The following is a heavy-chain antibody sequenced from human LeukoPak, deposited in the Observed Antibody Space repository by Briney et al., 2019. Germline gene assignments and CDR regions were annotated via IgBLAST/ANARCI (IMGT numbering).Heavy chain of an antibody. CDR2: ISSSSSYI. J-gene: IGHJ4*02. V-gene: IGHV3-21*01. Sequence: GGSLRLSCAASGFTFSSYAMSWVRQAPGKGLEWVSSISSSSSYIYYADSVKGRFTISRDNAKNSLYLQMNSLRAEDTAVYYCARDFVAAAGKFYWGQGTLVTVSS. CDR1: GFTFSSYA. D-gene: IGHD6-13*01. CDR3: ARDFVAAAGKFY.